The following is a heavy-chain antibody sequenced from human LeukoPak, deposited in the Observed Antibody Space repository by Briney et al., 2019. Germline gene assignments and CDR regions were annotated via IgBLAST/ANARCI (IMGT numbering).Heavy chain of an antibody. CDR1: GFTFRSYG. J-gene: IGHJ4*02. Sequence: GRSLRLSCAASGFTFRSYGMHWVRQAPGKGLEWVAVISYDGSNEYHADCVKGRFTISRDNSKNTLYLQMDSLRVDDTAIYYCARGYCSSISCYLVYWGQGTLVTVSS. CDR3: ARGYCSSISCYLVY. V-gene: IGHV3-30-3*01. D-gene: IGHD2-2*01. CDR2: ISYDGSNE.